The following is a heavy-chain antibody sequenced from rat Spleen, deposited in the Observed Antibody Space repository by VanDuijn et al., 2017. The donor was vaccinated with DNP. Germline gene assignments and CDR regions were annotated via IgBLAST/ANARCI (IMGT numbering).Heavy chain of an antibody. D-gene: IGHD1-4*01. V-gene: IGHV5-17*01. Sequence: EVQLVESGGGLVQPGNSLKLSCAASGFTFGDYAMAWVRQSPKKGLEWVATIIYDGSSAHYGDSVKGRFTISRDNARGTLYLQMDSLRSEDTATYFCARRGYKNSWFFDFWGPGTMVTVSS. CDR2: IIYDGSSA. CDR3: ARRGYKNSWFFDF. CDR1: GFTFGDYA. J-gene: IGHJ1*01.